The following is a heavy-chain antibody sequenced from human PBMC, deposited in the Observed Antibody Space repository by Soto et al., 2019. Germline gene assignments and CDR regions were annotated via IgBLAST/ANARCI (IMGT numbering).Heavy chain of an antibody. V-gene: IGHV4-31*03. CDR2: IYSSGRT. J-gene: IGHJ4*02. Sequence: TLPLPCTVAAGPISSGGYNWSRTRQHPGKGLESIGYIYSSGRTYYTPPRTRRVTISVDTSKHQFSLKLSSVTAADTAVYYCARSDRRYWGQRTLVTVSS. CDR3: ARSDRRY. CDR1: AGPISSGGYN.